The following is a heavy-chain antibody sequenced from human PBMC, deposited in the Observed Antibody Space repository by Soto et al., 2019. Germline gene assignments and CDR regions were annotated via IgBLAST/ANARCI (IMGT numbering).Heavy chain of an antibody. CDR2: ISYDGSNK. Sequence: QVQLVESGGGVVQPGRSLRLSCAASGFTFSSYGMHWVRQAPGKGLEWVAVISYDGSNKYYADSVKGRFTISRDNSKNTLYLQMNSLRAKDSAVYYCAPWFGAFDYWRQGTLVTVSS. V-gene: IGHV3-30*03. CDR1: GFTFSSYG. J-gene: IGHJ4*02. CDR3: APWFGAFDY. D-gene: IGHD3-10*01.